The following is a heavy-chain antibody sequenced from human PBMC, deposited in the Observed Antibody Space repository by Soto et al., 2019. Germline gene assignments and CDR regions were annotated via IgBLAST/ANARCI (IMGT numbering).Heavy chain of an antibody. J-gene: IGHJ3*02. Sequence: ASVTVPCKTAGYTLTDLSMHWVRQAPGKGLEWMGGFDPEDGETIYAQKFQGRVTMTEDTSTDTAYMELSSLRSEDTAVYYCATAANLYTPDIVVVAPSPAFDIWGQGTMVTVSS. CDR2: FDPEDGET. CDR1: GYTLTDLS. V-gene: IGHV1-24*01. D-gene: IGHD2-15*01. CDR3: ATAANLYTPDIVVVAPSPAFDI.